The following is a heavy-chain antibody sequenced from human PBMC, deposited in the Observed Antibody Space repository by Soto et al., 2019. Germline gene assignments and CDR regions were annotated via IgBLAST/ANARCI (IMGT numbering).Heavy chain of an antibody. V-gene: IGHV3-30*18. CDR2: ISYDGSNK. CDR1: GFTFSSYI. CDR3: AEKAPGSNSIDS. D-gene: IGHD1-1*01. J-gene: IGHJ4*02. Sequence: PGGSLRLSCAASGFTFSSYIMHWVRQSPGKRLEWVAVISYDGSNKYYADSVKGRFTISRDNSKNTLYLQMNSLRVEHTAVYYCAEKAPGSNSIDSLGQGVPVTVYS.